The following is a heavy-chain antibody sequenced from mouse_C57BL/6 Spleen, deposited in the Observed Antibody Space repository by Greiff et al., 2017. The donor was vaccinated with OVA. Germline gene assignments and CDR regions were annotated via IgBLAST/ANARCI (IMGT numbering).Heavy chain of an antibody. Sequence: VKLMESGAELVRPGASVKLSCKASGYTFTDYYINWVKQRPGQGLEWIARIYPGSGNTYYNEKFKGKATLTAEKSSSTAYMQLSSLTSEDSAVYFCARNDGYGAWFAYWGQGTLVTVSA. V-gene: IGHV1-76*01. D-gene: IGHD2-2*01. CDR2: IYPGSGNT. CDR3: ARNDGYGAWFAY. J-gene: IGHJ3*01. CDR1: GYTFTDYY.